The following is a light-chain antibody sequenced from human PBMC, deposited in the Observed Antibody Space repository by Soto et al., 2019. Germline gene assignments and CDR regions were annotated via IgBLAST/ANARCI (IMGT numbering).Light chain of an antibody. J-gene: IGKJ1*01. CDR1: HSVSSR. CDR2: DAS. Sequence: EILMTQSPATLSVSPGERATLSCRASHSVSSRLAWYQQKPGQAPRLLIYDASSRATGIPDKFSGSGSGTDFTLTISRLEPEDFAVYYCQQYLTWTFGQGTKVDIK. CDR3: QQYLTWT. V-gene: IGKV3-20*01.